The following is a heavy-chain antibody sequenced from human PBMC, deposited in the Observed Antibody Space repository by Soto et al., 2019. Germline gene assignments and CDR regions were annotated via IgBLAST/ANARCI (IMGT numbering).Heavy chain of an antibody. Sequence: SVKVSCKASGGTFSSYTISWVRQAPGQGFEWMVRIIPILGIAIYAQKFQGRVTITADKSTSTAYMELSSLRSEDTAVYYCARGPRGYSYGGSSEFDPWGQGTLVTVSS. D-gene: IGHD5-18*01. CDR3: ARGPRGYSYGGSSEFDP. J-gene: IGHJ5*02. V-gene: IGHV1-69*02. CDR2: IIPILGIA. CDR1: GGTFSSYT.